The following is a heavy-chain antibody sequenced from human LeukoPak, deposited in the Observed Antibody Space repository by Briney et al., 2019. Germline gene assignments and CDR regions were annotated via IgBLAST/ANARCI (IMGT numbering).Heavy chain of an antibody. V-gene: IGHV3-30-3*01. CDR1: GFTFSSYA. D-gene: IGHD2-2*01. J-gene: IGHJ6*02. CDR3: AGDLGDIVVVPAANNYYYGMDV. Sequence: GGSLRLSCAASGFTFSSYAMHWVRQAPGKGLEWVAVISYDGSNKYYADSVKGRFTISRDNSKNTLYLQMNSLRAEDTAVYYCAGDLGDIVVVPAANNYYYGMDVWGQGTTVTVSS. CDR2: ISYDGSNK.